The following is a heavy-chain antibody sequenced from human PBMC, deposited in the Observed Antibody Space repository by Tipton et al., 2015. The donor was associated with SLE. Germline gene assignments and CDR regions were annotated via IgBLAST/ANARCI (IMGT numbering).Heavy chain of an antibody. V-gene: IGHV3-66*01. D-gene: IGHD6-19*01. Sequence: SLRLSCAASGFTFSSYATSWVRQAPGKGLEWVSVFFGADSTYYADSVKGRFIVSRDSSKNTLFLQMNSLRAEDTAVYYCARGPVSGRRYFDFWGQGTLVTVSS. CDR2: FFGADST. CDR1: GFTFSSYA. CDR3: ARGPVSGRRYFDF. J-gene: IGHJ4*02.